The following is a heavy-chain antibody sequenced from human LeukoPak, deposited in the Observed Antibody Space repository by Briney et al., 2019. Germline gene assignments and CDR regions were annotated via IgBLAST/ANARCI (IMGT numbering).Heavy chain of an antibody. D-gene: IGHD3-10*01. Sequence: GGSLRLSCAASGFTFFRHAMSWVRQPPGKGLEWVSAINGRGDSTYYADSVKGRFTISRDNSKNTLYLQMHSLGAEDTAVYYCAKRIWFRDGPSWDYWGQGTLVTVSS. CDR1: GFTFFRHA. CDR3: AKRIWFRDGPSWDY. J-gene: IGHJ4*02. V-gene: IGHV3-23*01. CDR2: INGRGDST.